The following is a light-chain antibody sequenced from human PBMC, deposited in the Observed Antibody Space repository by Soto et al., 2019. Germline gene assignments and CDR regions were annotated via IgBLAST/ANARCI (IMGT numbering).Light chain of an antibody. CDR1: TSNIGSHT. J-gene: IGLJ1*01. V-gene: IGLV1-44*01. CDR2: TNN. Sequence: QAVVTQPPSASGTPGQRVTISCSGSTSNIGSHTVNWYQHVPGTAPKLLITTNNQRPSGVPDRFSGFKSGSSASLVIRGLQSEDEADYYCATWDDSLKGVFGTGTKVTVL. CDR3: ATWDDSLKGV.